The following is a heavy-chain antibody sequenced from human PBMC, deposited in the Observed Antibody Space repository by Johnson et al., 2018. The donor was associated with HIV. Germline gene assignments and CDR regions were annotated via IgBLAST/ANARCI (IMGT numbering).Heavy chain of an antibody. Sequence: VQLVESGGGVVQPGRSLRLSCAASGFTFSTYDMYWVRQATGKGLEWVSTIGTAGDTYYAGSVKGRFTISRENANNSLYLQMNSLRAGDTAVYYCARTGVLGAFDIWGQATMVNVS. CDR2: IGTAGDT. V-gene: IGHV3-13*01. CDR1: GFTFSTYD. CDR3: ARTGVLGAFDI. J-gene: IGHJ3*02. D-gene: IGHD1-1*01.